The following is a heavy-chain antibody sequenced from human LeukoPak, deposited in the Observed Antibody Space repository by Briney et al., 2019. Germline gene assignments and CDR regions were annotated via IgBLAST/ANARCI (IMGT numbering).Heavy chain of an antibody. J-gene: IGHJ4*02. V-gene: IGHV1-18*04. D-gene: IGHD4-17*01. CDR1: GYIFTDYY. Sequence: ASVKVSCKASGYIFTDYYMHWVRQAPGQGLEWMGWISAYNGNTNYAQELQGRVTMTTDTSTSTAYMELRSLRSDDTAVYYCARDPAVTRPFDYWGQGTLVTVSS. CDR3: ARDPAVTRPFDY. CDR2: ISAYNGNT.